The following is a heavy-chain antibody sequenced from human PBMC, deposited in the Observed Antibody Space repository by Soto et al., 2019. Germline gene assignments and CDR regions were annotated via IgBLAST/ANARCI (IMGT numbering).Heavy chain of an antibody. CDR2: INNSGST. Sequence: SETLSLTCAVYGGSFGGYYWSWIRQPPGKGLEWIGEINNSGSTIYNPSLKSRVTISVDTSKNHVSLKLSSVTAADTAVYYCARDQSFDRSHYYGIAVWGQGTSVTVSS. CDR3: ARDQSFDRSHYYGIAV. V-gene: IGHV4-34*01. CDR1: GGSFGGYY. J-gene: IGHJ6*02. D-gene: IGHD6-19*01.